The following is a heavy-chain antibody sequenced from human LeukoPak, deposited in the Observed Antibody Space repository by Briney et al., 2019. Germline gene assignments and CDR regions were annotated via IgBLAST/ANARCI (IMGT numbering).Heavy chain of an antibody. Sequence: PGASLRLSCAASGFTFSNYAMSWVRQAPGKGLEWVSAITGGGSGIYYADSMKSRFTISRDNSKNTLYLQINSLRAEDTAVYYCAKWGDYDVLTGYYVSDYRGQGTLVTVSS. CDR2: ITGGGSGI. J-gene: IGHJ4*02. D-gene: IGHD3-9*01. CDR3: AKWGDYDVLTGYYVSDY. V-gene: IGHV3-23*01. CDR1: GFTFSNYA.